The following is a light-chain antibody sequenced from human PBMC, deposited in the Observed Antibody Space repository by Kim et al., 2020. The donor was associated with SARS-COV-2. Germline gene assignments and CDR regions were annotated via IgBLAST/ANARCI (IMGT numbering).Light chain of an antibody. J-gene: IGKJ1*01. CDR2: GAS. V-gene: IGKV3-15*01. CDR1: QNISSN. CDR3: KQYRT. Sequence: EIVMTQSPATLSVSPGERATLSCRASQNISSNLAWYQHKPGQAPRLLIYGASTRATGIPARFSGSGSGTEFTLTISSLQSEDFAVYYCKQYRTFGQGTKVDIK.